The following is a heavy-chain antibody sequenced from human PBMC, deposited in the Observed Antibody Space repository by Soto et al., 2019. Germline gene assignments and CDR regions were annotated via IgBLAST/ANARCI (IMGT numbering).Heavy chain of an antibody. J-gene: IGHJ6*02. CDR1: GYTFTGYY. V-gene: IGHV1-2*04. CDR3: PRGDGYDYGSGSSYVMDV. CDR2: INPNSGGT. D-gene: IGHD3-10*01. Sequence: QVQLVQSGAEVKKPGASVKVSCKASGYTFTGYYMHWVRQAPGQGLEWMGWINPNSGGTNYAQKFQGWVTMTRDTSISTAYMELSRLRSDDTAVYYCPRGDGYDYGSGSSYVMDVWGQETTVTVSS.